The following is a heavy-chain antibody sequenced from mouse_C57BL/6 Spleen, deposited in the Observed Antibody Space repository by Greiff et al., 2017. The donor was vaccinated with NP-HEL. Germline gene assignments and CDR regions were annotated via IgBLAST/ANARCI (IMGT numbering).Heavy chain of an antibody. Sequence: VMPVESGAELARPGASVKLSLKASCYTFPSFGISWVKQRTGQGLEWVGEIYPRSCNPYYNEKFKGKATLTADQSSSTAYMELRSLTSEDAEVYVCARKGLGNWDFDVWGTGTTVTVST. CDR1: CYTFPSFG. CDR3: ARKGLGNWDFDV. J-gene: IGHJ1*03. CDR2: IYPRSCNP. D-gene: IGHD3-3*01. V-gene: IGHV1-81*01.